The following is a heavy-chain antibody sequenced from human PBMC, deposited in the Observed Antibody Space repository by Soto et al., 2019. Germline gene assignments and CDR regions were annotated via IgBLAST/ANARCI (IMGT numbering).Heavy chain of an antibody. CDR2: IKEDGSER. Sequence: EVQLVESGGGLVQPGESLRLSCAASGFIFRNYLMSWVRQAPGRGLEWVANIKEDGSERYYVDSVNGRFTISRDNAKNSLYLEMTRPRADHSAIYYCAREKRANGYFDYWGQGTRVTVSS. J-gene: IGHJ4*02. CDR1: GFIFRNYL. D-gene: IGHD6-25*01. V-gene: IGHV3-7*01. CDR3: AREKRANGYFDY.